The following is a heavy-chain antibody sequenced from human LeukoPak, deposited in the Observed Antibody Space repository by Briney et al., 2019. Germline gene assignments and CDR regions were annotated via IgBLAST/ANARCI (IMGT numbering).Heavy chain of an antibody. Sequence: GASVKVSCKLSGYTLTELSMHWVRQAPGKGLEGMGGFDPEDGETIYAQKFQGRVTMTEDTSTDTAYMELSSLRSEDTAVYYCATPIGLGRYYQHWGQGTLVTVSS. CDR2: FDPEDGET. V-gene: IGHV1-24*01. CDR1: GYTLTELS. CDR3: ATPIGLGRYYQH. D-gene: IGHD2-15*01. J-gene: IGHJ4*02.